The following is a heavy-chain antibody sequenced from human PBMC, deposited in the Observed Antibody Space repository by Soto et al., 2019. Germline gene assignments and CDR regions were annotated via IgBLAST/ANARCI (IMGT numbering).Heavy chain of an antibody. D-gene: IGHD5-12*01. CDR1: GDSFTRYW. V-gene: IGHV5-51*01. CDR2: IYPGDSDT. J-gene: IGHJ6*02. Sequence: PGEFLTITCRCAGDSFTRYWIGWVRQMPGKGLEWMGIIYPGDSDTRYSPSFQGQVTISADKSISTAYLQWSSLKASDTAMYYCARLKGGGYDFSLYYGMDVWGQGTTVTV. CDR3: ARLKGGGYDFSLYYGMDV.